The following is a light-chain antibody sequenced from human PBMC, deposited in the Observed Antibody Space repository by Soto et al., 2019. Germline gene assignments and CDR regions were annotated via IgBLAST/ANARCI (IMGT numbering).Light chain of an antibody. Sequence: IVVTQSPGTLSLSSGERATLSCRAGQSVSSNYLAWYQQKPGQAPRLLIYAASSRATGIPDRFSGSGSGTDFTLTIDGLEPEDFVVYYCQQYGYSPITFGQVTRLAIK. CDR2: AAS. CDR1: QSVSSNY. J-gene: IGKJ5*01. V-gene: IGKV3-20*01. CDR3: QQYGYSPIT.